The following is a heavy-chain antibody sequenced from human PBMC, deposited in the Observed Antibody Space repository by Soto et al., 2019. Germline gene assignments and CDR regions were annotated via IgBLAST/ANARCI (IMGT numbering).Heavy chain of an antibody. D-gene: IGHD3-22*01. J-gene: IGHJ4*02. V-gene: IGHV3-30-3*01. CDR2: VSYDGSDQ. CDR3: ARGSHSYDSGDDVADGHYFFDH. Sequence: QVQLVDSGGGVVQPGRSLRLSCVTSGFSLSHYTMYWVRQAPGKGLEWVAAVSYDGSDQYYADSVKGRFTISRDKSKNTVYLQMNSLRADDTAGYLCARGSHSYDSGDDVADGHYFFDHWGQGTLVTVSS. CDR1: GFSLSHYT.